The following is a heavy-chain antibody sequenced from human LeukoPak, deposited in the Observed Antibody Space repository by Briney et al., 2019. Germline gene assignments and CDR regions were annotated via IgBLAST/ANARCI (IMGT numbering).Heavy chain of an antibody. D-gene: IGHD2-2*01. CDR3: ARLRIVVVPAAMEGYYFDY. V-gene: IGHV4-59*01. CDR2: FYYSGST. CDR1: GGSISSYY. Sequence: SETLSLTCTVSGGSISSYYWSWIRQPPGEGLEWIGYFYYSGSTNYNPSLKSRVTMSVDTSKKQFSLKLSPVTAADTAVYYCARLRIVVVPAAMEGYYFDYWGQGTLVTVSS. J-gene: IGHJ4*02.